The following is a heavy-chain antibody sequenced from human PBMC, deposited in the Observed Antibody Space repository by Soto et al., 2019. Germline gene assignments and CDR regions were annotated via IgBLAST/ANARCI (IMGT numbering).Heavy chain of an antibody. CDR3: ARAASGQLGILDY. CDR2: ISSNGGST. J-gene: IGHJ4*02. D-gene: IGHD7-27*01. CDR1: GFTFSSYA. V-gene: IGHV3-64*01. Sequence: GGSLRLSCAASGFTFSSYAMHWVRQAPGKGLEYVSAISSNGGSTYYANSVKGRFTISRDNSKNTLYLQMGSLRAEDMAVYYCARAASGQLGILDYWGQGTLVTVSS.